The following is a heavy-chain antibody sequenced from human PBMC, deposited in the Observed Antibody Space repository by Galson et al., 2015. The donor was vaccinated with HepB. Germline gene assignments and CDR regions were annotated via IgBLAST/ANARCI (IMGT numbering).Heavy chain of an antibody. J-gene: IGHJ6*03. V-gene: IGHV1-8*01. CDR2: MNPNSGNT. Sequence: SVKVSCKASGYTFTSCDINWVRQATGQGLEWMGWMNPNSGNTGYAQKFQGRVTMTRNTSISTAYMELSSLRSEDTAVYYCARWGESITIFGVVRYYYYYYYMDVWGKGTTVTVSS. D-gene: IGHD3-3*01. CDR3: ARWGESITIFGVVRYYYYYYYMDV. CDR1: GYTFTSCD.